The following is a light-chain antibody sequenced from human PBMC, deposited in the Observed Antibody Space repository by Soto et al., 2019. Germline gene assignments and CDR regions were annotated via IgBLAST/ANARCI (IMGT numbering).Light chain of an antibody. V-gene: IGKV3-20*01. CDR3: QLYGTSPPYT. J-gene: IGKJ2*01. Sequence: EIVLTQSPGTLSLSPGERATLSCGASQSVSGFFLAWYQQKPGQAPRLLIYAASRRATGIPDRFSGSGSGTDFTLTISRLEPEDFAVYYCQLYGTSPPYTFGQGTKVEIK. CDR1: QSVSGFF. CDR2: AAS.